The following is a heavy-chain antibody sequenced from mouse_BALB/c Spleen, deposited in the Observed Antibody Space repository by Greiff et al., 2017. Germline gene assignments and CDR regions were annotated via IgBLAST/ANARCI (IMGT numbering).Heavy chain of an antibody. CDR1: GFTFSSYT. Sequence: DVKLVESGGGLVQPGGSLKLSCAASGFTFSSYTMSWVRQTPEKRLEWVAYISNGGGSTYYPDTVKGRFTISRDNAKNTLYLQMSSLKSEDTAMYYCARLHYYGSFAYWGQGTLVTVSA. D-gene: IGHD1-2*01. CDR3: ARLHYYGSFAY. J-gene: IGHJ3*01. V-gene: IGHV5-12-2*01. CDR2: ISNGGGST.